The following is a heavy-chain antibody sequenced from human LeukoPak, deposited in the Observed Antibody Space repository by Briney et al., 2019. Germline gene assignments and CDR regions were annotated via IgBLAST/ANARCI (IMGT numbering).Heavy chain of an antibody. CDR3: ARDRYYYDSSGYYRGSFDI. D-gene: IGHD3-22*01. CDR1: GFTFSDYY. V-gene: IGHV3-11*04. Sequence: GGSLRLSCAASGFTFSDYYMSWIRQAPGKGLEWVSYISSSGSTIYYADSVKGRFTISRDNAKNSLYLQMNSLRAEDTAVYYCARDRYYYDSSGYYRGSFDIWGQGTMVTVSS. J-gene: IGHJ3*02. CDR2: ISSSGSTI.